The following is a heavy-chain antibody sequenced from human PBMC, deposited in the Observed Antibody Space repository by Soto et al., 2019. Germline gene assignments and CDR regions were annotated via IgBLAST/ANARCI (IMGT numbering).Heavy chain of an antibody. Sequence: PSETLSLTCTVSGGSISSYYWSWIRQPPGKGLEWIGHIYDSGTANYNPSLKSRVTISVDTSKNQFSLNLSSVTAADTAMYYCYGSVGNWGQGTLVTVS. CDR3: YGSVGN. CDR1: GGSISSYY. D-gene: IGHD3-10*01. J-gene: IGHJ4*02. CDR2: IYDSGTA. V-gene: IGHV4-59*01.